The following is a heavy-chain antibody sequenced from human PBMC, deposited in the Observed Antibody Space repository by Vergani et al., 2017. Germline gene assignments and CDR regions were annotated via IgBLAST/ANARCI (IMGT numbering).Heavy chain of an antibody. Sequence: QVQLVQSGAEVKKPGSSVKVSCKASGGTFSSYAISWVRQAPGQGLEWMGRIIPIFGTANYAQKFQGRVTITADESTSTAYMELSSLRSEYTAVYYCAGGSDYDFWSGYPPVYYYYGMDVWGQGTTVTVSS. CDR2: IIPIFGTA. J-gene: IGHJ6*02. CDR1: GGTFSSYA. CDR3: AGGSDYDFWSGYPPVYYYYGMDV. D-gene: IGHD3-3*01. V-gene: IGHV1-69*18.